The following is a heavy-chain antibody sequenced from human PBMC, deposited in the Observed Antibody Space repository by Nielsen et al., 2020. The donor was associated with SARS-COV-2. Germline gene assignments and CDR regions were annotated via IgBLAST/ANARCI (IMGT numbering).Heavy chain of an antibody. J-gene: IGHJ6*03. V-gene: IGHV4-34*01. CDR1: GGSFSAYY. CDR3: ARSHIIQHLDWSKTFSYQYYIDA. Sequence: SETLSLTCAVYGGSFSAYYWTWIRQSPGKGLEWIGEINHSGGTNYNPSLRSRVTISIDRSKNQFSLKVRSVTAADTAVYYCARSHIIQHLDWSKTFSYQYYIDAWGKGTTVTVSS. CDR2: INHSGGT. D-gene: IGHD3-9*01.